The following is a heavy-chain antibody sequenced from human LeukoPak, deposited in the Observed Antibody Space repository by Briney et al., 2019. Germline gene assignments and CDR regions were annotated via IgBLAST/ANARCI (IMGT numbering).Heavy chain of an antibody. Sequence: ASVKVSCKASGYTFTGYHMHWVRQAPGQGLEWMGRINPNSGGTNYAQKFQGRVTMTRDTSISTAYMELSRLRSDDTAVYYCARDSSSSWWFDPWGQGTLVTVSS. D-gene: IGHD6-6*01. CDR2: INPNSGGT. J-gene: IGHJ5*02. V-gene: IGHV1-2*06. CDR3: ARDSSSSWWFDP. CDR1: GYTFTGYH.